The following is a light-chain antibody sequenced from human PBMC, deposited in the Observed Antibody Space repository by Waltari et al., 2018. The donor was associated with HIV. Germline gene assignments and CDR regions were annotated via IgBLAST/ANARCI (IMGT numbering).Light chain of an antibody. J-gene: IGLJ1*01. Sequence: QSVLTQSPSVSGTPGQRDPISCSGSRSNIGSNTVNWYQQLPGTAPKLPIYTNNQRPSGVPDRFSGSKSGTSASLDISGLQSEDEADYYCAAWDDTLNGYVFGFGTKVTVL. CDR3: AAWDDTLNGYV. V-gene: IGLV1-44*01. CDR1: RSNIGSNT. CDR2: TNN.